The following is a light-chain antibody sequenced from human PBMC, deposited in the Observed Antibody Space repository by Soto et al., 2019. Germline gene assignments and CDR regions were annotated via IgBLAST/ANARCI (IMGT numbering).Light chain of an antibody. CDR3: QQTYSDIS. V-gene: IGKV1-39*01. CDR2: GAS. J-gene: IGKJ4*01. Sequence: DVRMTQSPSSLSASVGDTITVTCRASRTINTYLNWFQQKPGEAPRLLIYGASTLHDGVPSRFSGSGSGADFTLTISGLQPEDFASYHCQQTYSDISFGGGTKV. CDR1: RTINTY.